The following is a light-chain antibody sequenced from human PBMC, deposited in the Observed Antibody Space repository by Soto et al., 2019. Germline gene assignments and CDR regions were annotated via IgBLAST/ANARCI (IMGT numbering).Light chain of an antibody. CDR1: SSDIGSNNY. CDR3: SSYTTNPRL. J-gene: IGLJ3*02. V-gene: IGLV2-14*01. CDR2: EVS. Sequence: QSVLTQPASVSGSPGQSITISCTGTSSDIGSNNYVSWFQQRPGKAPTLIIYEVSNRPSGVSTHFSGSKSGNTASLTISGLLPEDEAEYYCSSYTTNPRLFGGGTKLTVL.